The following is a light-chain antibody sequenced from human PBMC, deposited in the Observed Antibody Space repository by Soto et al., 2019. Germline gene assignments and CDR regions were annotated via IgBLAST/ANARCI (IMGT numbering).Light chain of an antibody. V-gene: IGKV3-11*01. CDR2: DAS. J-gene: IGKJ4*01. CDR3: QQRSNWT. Sequence: EIVLTQSPATLSLSPGERATLSCRASQSVSSYLAWYQQKPGQAPRLLIYDASNRATGIPARFSGSGSRTDLTLTISSLEPEDFAVYYCQQRSNWTFGGGTKVEIK. CDR1: QSVSSY.